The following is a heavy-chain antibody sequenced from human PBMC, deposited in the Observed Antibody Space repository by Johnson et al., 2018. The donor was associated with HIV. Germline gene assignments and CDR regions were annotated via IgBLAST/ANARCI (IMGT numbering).Heavy chain of an antibody. Sequence: QVQLVESGGGLVKPGGSLRLSCAASGFTFKDYYMNWVRQTPGKGLEWVAHISSSGTTKYYADSVKGRFTISRDNTKKSLYLEMNSLRVDDTAVYYCAREGGIAAAGTDAFDIWGQGTMVTVSS. CDR3: AREGGIAAAGTDAFDI. J-gene: IGHJ3*02. CDR2: ISSSGTTK. CDR1: GFTFKDYY. V-gene: IGHV3-11*04. D-gene: IGHD6-13*01.